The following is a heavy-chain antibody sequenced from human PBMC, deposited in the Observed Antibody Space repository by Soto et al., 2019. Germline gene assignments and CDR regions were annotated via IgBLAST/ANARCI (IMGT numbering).Heavy chain of an antibody. CDR3: ARAVAAAVGQNFDY. V-gene: IGHV3-21*01. D-gene: IGHD6-13*01. CDR1: RFTFSSYS. CDR2: ISSSGSYI. Sequence: GGSLRLSCAASRFTFSSYSMNWVRQAPGKGLEWVSSISSSGSYIYYADSVKGRFTISRDNAKNSLYLQMNSLRAEDTAVYYCARAVAAAVGQNFDYWGQGTLVTVSS. J-gene: IGHJ4*02.